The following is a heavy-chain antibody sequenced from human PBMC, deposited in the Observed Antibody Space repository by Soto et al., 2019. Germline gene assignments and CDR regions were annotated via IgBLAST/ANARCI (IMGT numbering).Heavy chain of an antibody. J-gene: IGHJ3*02. D-gene: IGHD6-19*01. CDR2: IKKDGTET. CDR1: GFSFSSYW. Sequence: GSLRLSCTASGFSFSSYWMSWVRQAPGKGLEWVATIKKDGTETYSVDSVKGRFTISRDNAKNSLYLQMNSLRAEDTAVYYCERGGSPVYSTVWYDVCEIWGRGTMVSVSS. CDR3: ERGGSPVYSTVWYDVCEI. V-gene: IGHV3-7*03.